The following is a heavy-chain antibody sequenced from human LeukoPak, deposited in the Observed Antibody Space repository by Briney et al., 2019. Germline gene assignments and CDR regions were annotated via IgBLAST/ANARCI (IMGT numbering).Heavy chain of an antibody. D-gene: IGHD3-22*01. V-gene: IGHV4-34*01. CDR3: ARDIHDSSGYYDAFDI. CDR2: INHSGST. J-gene: IGHJ3*02. CDR1: GGSFSGYY. Sequence: SETLSLTCAVYGGSFSGYYWSWIRQPPGKGLEWIGEINHSGSTNYNPSLKSRVTISVDTSKNQFSLKLSSVTAADTAVYYCARDIHDSSGYYDAFDIWGQGTMVTVSS.